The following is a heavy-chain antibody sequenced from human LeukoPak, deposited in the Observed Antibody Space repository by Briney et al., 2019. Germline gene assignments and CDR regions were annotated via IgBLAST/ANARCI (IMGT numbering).Heavy chain of an antibody. CDR2: ISGDGGST. Sequence: GGSLRLSCAASGFTFGDYAMHWVRQAPGKGLEWVSLISGDGGSTYYADSVKGRFTISRDNSKNSLYLQMKSLRTEDTTLYYCAKVGYSNYFDYWGQGTLVTASS. D-gene: IGHD4-11*01. CDR3: AKVGYSNYFDY. CDR1: GFTFGDYA. J-gene: IGHJ4*02. V-gene: IGHV3-43*02.